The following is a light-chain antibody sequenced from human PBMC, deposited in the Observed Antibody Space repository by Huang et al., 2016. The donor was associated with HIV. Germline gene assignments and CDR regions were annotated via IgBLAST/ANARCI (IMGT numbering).Light chain of an antibody. J-gene: IGKJ3*01. Sequence: AIQLTQSPSSLSASIGDRVTITCRASQGISTDLAWYRQKSGKAPALLIYGASTLQSGVPSRFSGSGSGTDFTLTISSLQPEDFATYYCQQVNPYPRFGPGTKVDI. CDR2: GAS. V-gene: IGKV1-13*02. CDR3: QQVNPYPR. CDR1: QGISTD.